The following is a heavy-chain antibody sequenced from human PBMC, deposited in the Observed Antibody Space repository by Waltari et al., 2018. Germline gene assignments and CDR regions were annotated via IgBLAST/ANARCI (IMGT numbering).Heavy chain of an antibody. CDR3: ARDYSGGQLWN. D-gene: IGHD5-18*01. CDR1: GGTISSSNW. CDR2: IFDTGST. J-gene: IGHJ4*02. V-gene: IGHV4-4*02. Sequence: QLQESGPGLVRPSGPLSLTCTVSGGTISSSNWWTWVRQAPGKGLEWIGEIFDTGSTIYNPSLKSRLTISVDKSKNQFSLKLTSVTAADTAVYFCARDYSGGQLWNWGQGTLVTGSS.